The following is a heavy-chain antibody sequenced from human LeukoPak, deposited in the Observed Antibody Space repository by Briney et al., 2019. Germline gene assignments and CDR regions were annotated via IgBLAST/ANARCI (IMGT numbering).Heavy chain of an antibody. CDR3: AGDLYYYGSGSFGKYYYYGMDV. V-gene: IGHV3-11*04. J-gene: IGHJ6*02. Sequence: GGSLRLSCAASGFTFSDSYMSWIRQAPGKGLEWVSYISRGGSTTYYADSVKGRFTISRDNSKNTLYLQMNSLRAEDTAVYYCAGDLYYYGSGSFGKYYYYGMDVWGQGTTVTVSS. D-gene: IGHD3-10*01. CDR2: ISRGGSTT. CDR1: GFTFSDSY.